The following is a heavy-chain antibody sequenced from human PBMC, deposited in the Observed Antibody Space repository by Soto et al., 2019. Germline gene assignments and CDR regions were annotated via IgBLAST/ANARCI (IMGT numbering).Heavy chain of an antibody. CDR3: ARGTGSYDY. Sequence: ASETLSLTCTVSGDSISTDYWSWIRQSPGKGLEWIGFIYYGGSTNYNPSLKSRVTISVDTSKNQFSLKLSSVTAADTAVYYCARGTGSYDYRGQRTPVTGSS. J-gene: IGHJ4*02. CDR1: GDSISTDY. CDR2: IYYGGST. D-gene: IGHD3-10*01. V-gene: IGHV4-59*12.